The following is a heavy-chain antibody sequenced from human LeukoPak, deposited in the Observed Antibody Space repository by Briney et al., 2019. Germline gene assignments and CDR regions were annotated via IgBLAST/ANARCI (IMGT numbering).Heavy chain of an antibody. CDR1: GYTFTGYY. CDR2: IIPIFGTA. CDR3: ARNSDTMIENYFDY. Sequence: SAKVSCKASGYTFTGYYMHWVRQAPGQGLEWMGGIIPIFGTANYAQKFQGRVTITTDESTSTAYMELSSLRSEDTAVYYCARNSDTMIENYFDYWGQGTLVTVSS. V-gene: IGHV1-69*05. J-gene: IGHJ4*02. D-gene: IGHD3-22*01.